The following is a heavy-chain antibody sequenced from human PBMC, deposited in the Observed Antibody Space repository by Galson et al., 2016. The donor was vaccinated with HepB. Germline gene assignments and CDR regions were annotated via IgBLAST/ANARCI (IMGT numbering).Heavy chain of an antibody. D-gene: IGHD3-9*01. CDR2: LFHSGNT. CDR1: GDSISGTPYF. CDR3: ARQGYNILTGYINYFDY. J-gene: IGHJ4*02. Sequence: SETLSLTCTVSGDSISGTPYFWGWIRQPPRKGLEWIGSLFHSGNTFYNPSLKSRATMSIDTSKNQFSLRLRSVTAADTAMYYCARQGYNILTGYINYFDYWGQGTLVTVSS. V-gene: IGHV4-39*01.